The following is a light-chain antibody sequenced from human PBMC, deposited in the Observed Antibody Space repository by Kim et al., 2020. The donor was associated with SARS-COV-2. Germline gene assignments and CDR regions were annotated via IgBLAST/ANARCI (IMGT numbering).Light chain of an antibody. J-gene: IGKJ1*01. V-gene: IGKV3-20*01. CDR1: QSVSGSY. Sequence: SPGERATLSCRASQSVSGSYLAGYQQRPGQAPRRLIYGASRRATGVPDRVSGSGCGTDFTLTISRLGPEDFAVYYCQRYSSSPGTFGQGTKVDIK. CDR3: QRYSSSPGT. CDR2: GAS.